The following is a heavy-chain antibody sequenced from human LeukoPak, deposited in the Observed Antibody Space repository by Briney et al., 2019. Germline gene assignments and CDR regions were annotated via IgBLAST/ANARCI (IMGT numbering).Heavy chain of an antibody. J-gene: IGHJ4*02. CDR3: ARDPIF. CDR1: GFTFSSYA. D-gene: IGHD3-9*01. V-gene: IGHV3-30*04. Sequence: GGSLRLSCAAPGFTFSSYAMHWVRQAPSKGLEWVAVTSFDGGNKFYADSVKGRFTITRDNSKNTLYLQMNSLRAEDTAVYYCARDPIFWGQGTLVIVSS. CDR2: TSFDGGNK.